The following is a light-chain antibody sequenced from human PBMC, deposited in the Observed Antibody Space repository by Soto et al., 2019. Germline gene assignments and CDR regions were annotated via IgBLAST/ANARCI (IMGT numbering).Light chain of an antibody. CDR2: EVS. J-gene: IGLJ3*02. CDR1: SSDVGGYNR. V-gene: IGLV2-8*01. Sequence: QSVLTQTPSASGSPGQSVTISCTGTSSDVGGYNRVSWYQQHPGKAPKLMIYEVSKRPSGVPDRFSGSKSGNTASLTVSGLQAEDEADYYCNSYAGSNIGVFGGGTKLTVL. CDR3: NSYAGSNIGV.